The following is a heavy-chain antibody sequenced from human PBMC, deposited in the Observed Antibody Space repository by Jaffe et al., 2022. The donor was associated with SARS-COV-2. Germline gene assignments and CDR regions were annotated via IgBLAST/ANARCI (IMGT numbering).Heavy chain of an antibody. V-gene: IGHV2-5*02. CDR1: GFSLSSNGMG. CDR2: IYWDDDK. J-gene: IGHJ4*02. Sequence: QITLEESGPTLVKPTQTLTLTCTFSGFSLSSNGMGVGWIRQPPGKALEWLALIYWDDDKRYSPSLKSRLTITKDTSKKQVVLRMTNMDPVDTATYYCAHTTFDYADKWGQGALVTVSS. D-gene: IGHD3-16*01. CDR3: AHTTFDYADK.